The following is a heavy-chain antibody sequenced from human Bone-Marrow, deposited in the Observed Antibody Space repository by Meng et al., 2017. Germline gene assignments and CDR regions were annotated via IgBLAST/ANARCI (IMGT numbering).Heavy chain of an antibody. Sequence: ASVKVSCKASGYTFTSYDINWVRQATGQGLEWMGWMNPNSGNTGYAQKFQGRVTMTRNTSISTAYMELSSLRSEDTAVYYCARGGFDSSGYSVTRTDASDIWGQGTMVTVSS. CDR3: ARGGFDSSGYSVTRTDASDI. CDR2: MNPNSGNT. V-gene: IGHV1-8*01. J-gene: IGHJ3*02. CDR1: GYTFTSYD. D-gene: IGHD3-22*01.